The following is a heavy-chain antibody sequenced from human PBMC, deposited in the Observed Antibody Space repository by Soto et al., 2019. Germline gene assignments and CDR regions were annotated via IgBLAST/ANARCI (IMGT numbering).Heavy chain of an antibody. CDR1: GGSISSSSYY. CDR2: IYYSGST. D-gene: IGHD3-10*01. J-gene: IGHJ4*02. Sequence: QLQLQESGPGLVKPSETLSLTCTVSGGSISSSSYYWGWIRQPPGKGLEWIASIYYSGSTYYNPSLKSRATVSVDTSKNQFSLKLSSVTAADTAVYYCASQKADYYGSGKDYWGQGTLVTVSS. V-gene: IGHV4-39*01. CDR3: ASQKADYYGSGKDY.